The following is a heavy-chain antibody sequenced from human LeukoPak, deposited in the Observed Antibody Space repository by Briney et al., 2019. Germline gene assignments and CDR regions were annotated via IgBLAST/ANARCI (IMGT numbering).Heavy chain of an antibody. J-gene: IGHJ6*03. CDR2: IYTSGST. D-gene: IGHD1-26*01. CDR3: ARLRRKLLAGYYYYYMDV. CDR1: GGSISSYY. Sequence: SETLSLTCTVSGGSISSYYWSWIRQPPGKGLEWIGYIYTSGSTNYNPSLKSRVTISVDTSKNQFSLKLSSVTAADTAVYYCARLRRKLLAGYYYYYMDVWGKGTTVTVSS. V-gene: IGHV4-4*09.